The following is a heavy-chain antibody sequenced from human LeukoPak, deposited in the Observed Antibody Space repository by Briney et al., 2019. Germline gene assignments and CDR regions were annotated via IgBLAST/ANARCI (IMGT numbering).Heavy chain of an antibody. CDR2: IYTSGST. V-gene: IGHV4-61*02. J-gene: IGHJ4*02. CDR1: GGSISSGSYY. Sequence: SQTLSLTCTVSGGSISSGSYYWSWIRQPAGKGLEWIGRIYTSGSTTYNPSLKSRATLSVDTSKNQFSLKLSSVTAADTAVYYCAREAQEVTSYLFDYWGQGTLVTVSS. CDR3: AREAQEVTSYLFDY. D-gene: IGHD4-23*01.